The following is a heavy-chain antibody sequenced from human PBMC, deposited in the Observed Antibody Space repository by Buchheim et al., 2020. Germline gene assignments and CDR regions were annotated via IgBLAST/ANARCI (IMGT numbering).Heavy chain of an antibody. D-gene: IGHD2-2*01. J-gene: IGHJ4*02. CDR3: AKDAPVATVVPAAIDY. CDR2: ISSVGSNK. CDR1: GFTFSNYG. Sequence: QVQLVESGGGVVQPGRSLRLSCAASGFTFSNYGMHWVRQAPGKGLEWVAVISSVGSNKYYADSVKGRLTISRDNSKNTLYLQMNSLSAEDTAVYYCAKDAPVATVVPAAIDYWGQGTL. V-gene: IGHV3-30*18.